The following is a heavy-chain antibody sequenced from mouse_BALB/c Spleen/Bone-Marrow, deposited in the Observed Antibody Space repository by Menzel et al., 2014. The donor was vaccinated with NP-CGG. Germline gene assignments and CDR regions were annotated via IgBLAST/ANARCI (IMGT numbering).Heavy chain of an antibody. CDR1: GYTFSSYW. D-gene: IGHD1-1*01. CDR3: ARYGNFLAMDY. V-gene: IGHV1-7*01. J-gene: IGHJ4*01. Sequence: VQLQQSGAELAKPGASVKMSCKASGYTFSSYWMHWVKQRPGQGLEWIGYISPTTGYTEYSQKFKDKATLTADKSSSTDYMQLSSLTSEDSAVYYCARYGNFLAMDYWGQGTSVTVSS. CDR2: ISPTTGYT.